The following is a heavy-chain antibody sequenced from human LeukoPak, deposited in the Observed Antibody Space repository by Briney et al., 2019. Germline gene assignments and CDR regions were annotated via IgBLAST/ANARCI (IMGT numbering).Heavy chain of an antibody. CDR3: AREYRSSWYLNWFDP. J-gene: IGHJ5*02. CDR1: GGSLSGYY. V-gene: IGHV4-34*01. Sequence: PSETLSLTCAVYGGSLSGYYWSWIRQPPGKGLEWIGEINHSGSTNYNPSLKSRVTISVDTSKNQFSLKLSSVTAADTAVYYCAREYRSSWYLNWFDPWGQGTLVTVSS. D-gene: IGHD6-13*01. CDR2: INHSGST.